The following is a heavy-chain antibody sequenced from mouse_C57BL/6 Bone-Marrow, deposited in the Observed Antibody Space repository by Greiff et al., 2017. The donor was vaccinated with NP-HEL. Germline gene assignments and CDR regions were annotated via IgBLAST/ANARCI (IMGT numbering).Heavy chain of an antibody. D-gene: IGHD1-1*01. V-gene: IGHV5-12*01. CDR1: GFTFSDYY. CDR3: ASPCDYYGSSCSAWFAY. Sequence: EVQRVESGGGLVQPGGSLKLSCAASGFTFSDYYMYWVRQTPEKRLEWVAYISNGGGSTYYPDTVKGRFTIPRDNAKNTLYLQLSRLKSEDTAMYYCASPCDYYGSSCSAWFAYWGQGTLVTVSA. CDR2: ISNGGGST. J-gene: IGHJ3*01.